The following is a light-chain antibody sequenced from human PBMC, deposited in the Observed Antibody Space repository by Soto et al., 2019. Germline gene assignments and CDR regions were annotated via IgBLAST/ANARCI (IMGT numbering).Light chain of an antibody. CDR3: HQTYDTLWT. V-gene: IGKV1-39*01. CDR1: QTVTRY. CDR2: GAT. J-gene: IGKJ1*01. Sequence: DIQLTQFPSFLSASVGDRVTITCRASQTVTRYLHWFQQKPGKAHKLVIFGATNLQTGVSSRFTGSGSGTDFTLTISGLQPEDFATYYCHQTYDTLWTFGQGTKV.